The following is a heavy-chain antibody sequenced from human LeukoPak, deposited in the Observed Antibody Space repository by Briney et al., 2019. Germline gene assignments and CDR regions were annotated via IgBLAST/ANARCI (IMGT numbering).Heavy chain of an antibody. J-gene: IGHJ3*02. CDR3: ARHPLPERPVRAFDI. CDR2: IYYSGST. CDR1: GGSISSSSYY. D-gene: IGHD6-25*01. V-gene: IGHV4-39*01. Sequence: SETLSLTCTVSGGSISSSSYYWGWIRQPPGKGLEWIGSIYYSGSTYYNPSLKSRVTISVDTSKNQFSLKLSSVTAADTAVYYCARHPLPERPVRAFDIWGQGTMVTVS.